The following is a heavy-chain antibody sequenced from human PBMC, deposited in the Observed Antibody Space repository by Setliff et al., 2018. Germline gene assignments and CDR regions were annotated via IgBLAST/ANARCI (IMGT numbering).Heavy chain of an antibody. J-gene: IGHJ4*01. CDR1: GFTFSSYG. Sequence: GGSLRLSCAASGFTFSSYGMHWVRQSPGKGLGWVAVIWYDGSNEYYADSVKGRFTISRDNSKNTLYLQMGSLRPEDMAVYYCVRWVDGKADYWGQGTLVTVSS. V-gene: IGHV3-33*08. CDR3: VRWVDGKADY. CDR2: IWYDGSNE.